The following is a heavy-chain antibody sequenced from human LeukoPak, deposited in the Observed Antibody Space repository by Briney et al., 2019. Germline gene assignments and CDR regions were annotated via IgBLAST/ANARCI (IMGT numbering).Heavy chain of an antibody. CDR3: ASNYDSGTTTNWFDP. V-gene: IGHV4-4*07. Sequence: SETLSLTCIVSGGSISGYYWSWIRQPAGKGLEWIGRIYTSGSTNYNPSLQSRVTMSVDTSKNRFSLKLTSVTAADTAVYYCASNYDSGTTTNWFDPWGQGTLVTVSS. CDR2: IYTSGST. CDR1: GGSISGYY. D-gene: IGHD3-10*01. J-gene: IGHJ5*02.